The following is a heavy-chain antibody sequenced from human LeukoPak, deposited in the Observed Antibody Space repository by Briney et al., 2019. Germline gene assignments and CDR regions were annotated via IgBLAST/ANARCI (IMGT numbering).Heavy chain of an antibody. D-gene: IGHD5-24*01. CDR1: GFTFSSYA. V-gene: IGHV3-23*01. Sequence: GGSLRLSCAASGFTFSSYAMSWVRQAPGKGLEWVSAISGSGGSTYYADSVKGRFTISRDNSKNTLYLQMNSLRAEDTAVYYCALPQRGGYNYPVPWNYWGQGTLVTVSS. CDR2: ISGSGGST. J-gene: IGHJ4*02. CDR3: ALPQRGGYNYPVPWNY.